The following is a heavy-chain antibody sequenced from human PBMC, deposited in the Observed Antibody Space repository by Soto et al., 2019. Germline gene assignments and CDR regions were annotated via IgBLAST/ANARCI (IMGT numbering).Heavy chain of an antibody. V-gene: IGHV3-33*01. Sequence: QVQLVESGGVVVQPGRSLRLSCAASGFTFSSHGMHWVRQAPGKGLEWVAVIYYDGSNEYYADSVKGRFTISRDNSKNKMYLQMNSLSAENMAVYYCTSDYSSTSCGCDSLGQGTLVTVSS. CDR3: TSDYSSTSCGCDS. J-gene: IGHJ4*02. CDR1: GFTFSSHG. CDR2: IYYDGSNE. D-gene: IGHD6-19*01.